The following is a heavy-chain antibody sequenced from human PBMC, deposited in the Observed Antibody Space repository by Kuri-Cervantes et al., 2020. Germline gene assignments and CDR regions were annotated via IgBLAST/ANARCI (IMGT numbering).Heavy chain of an antibody. Sequence: SETLSLTCTVSGGSISSGSYSWGWIRQPPGKGLESIGTIYYSGSTYYNPSLKSRVTVSADTSKNQFSLKLSSVTAADTAVYYCARAEHYCSSTSCRRPYDYWGQGTLVTVSS. V-gene: IGHV4-39*01. CDR3: ARAEHYCSSTSCRRPYDY. CDR2: IYYSGST. CDR1: GGSISSGSYS. D-gene: IGHD2-2*01. J-gene: IGHJ4*02.